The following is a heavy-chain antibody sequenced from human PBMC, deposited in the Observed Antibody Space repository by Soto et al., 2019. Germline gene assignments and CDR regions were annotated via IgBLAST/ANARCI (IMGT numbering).Heavy chain of an antibody. J-gene: IGHJ4*02. CDR1: GGSISTYY. CDR2: IYYSGSA. D-gene: IGHD4-17*01. V-gene: IGHV4-59*08. CDR3: ASTVTTSTFDH. Sequence: QVQLQESGPGLVKPSETLSLTCTVSGGSISTYYWSWIRQPPGKGLEWIGYIYYSGSANYNPSLKSRVTISVDTSKNQFSLKLSFVTAADTAVYYCASTVTTSTFDHWGQGTLVTVSS.